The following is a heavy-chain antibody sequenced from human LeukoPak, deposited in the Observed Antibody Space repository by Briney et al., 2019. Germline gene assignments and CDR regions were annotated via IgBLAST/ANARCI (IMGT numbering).Heavy chain of an antibody. CDR2: INEDGSEK. V-gene: IGHV3-7*01. CDR3: ARAVYWARDY. J-gene: IGHJ4*02. D-gene: IGHD2-8*02. CDR1: GFTFSSSW. Sequence: GGSLRLSCAASGFTFSSSWMSWVRQAPGKGLEWVACINEDGSEKNYVDSVKGRFTISRENAKNSLYLQMNSLRAEDTAVYYCARAVYWARDYWGQGTLVTVSS.